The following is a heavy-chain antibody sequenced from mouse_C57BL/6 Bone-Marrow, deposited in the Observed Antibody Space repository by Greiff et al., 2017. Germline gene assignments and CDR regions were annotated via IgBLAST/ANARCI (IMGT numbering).Heavy chain of an antibody. CDR2: IYPRSGNT. CDR1: GYTFTSYG. V-gene: IGHV1-81*01. D-gene: IGHD1-1*01. Sequence: VKVVESGAELARPGASVKLSCKASGYTFTSYGISWVKQRTGQGLEWIGEIYPRSGNTYYNEKFKGKATLTADKSSSTAYMERRSLTSEDSAVYFCARWVGWGQGTTLTVSS. J-gene: IGHJ2*01. CDR3: ARWVG.